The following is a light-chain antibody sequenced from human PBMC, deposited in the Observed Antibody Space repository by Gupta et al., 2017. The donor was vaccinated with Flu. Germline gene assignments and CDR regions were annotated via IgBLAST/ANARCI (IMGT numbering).Light chain of an antibody. J-gene: IGLJ1*01. V-gene: IGLV2-14*01. CDR2: EVS. CDR3: SSYTSSSTPYV. Sequence: HSALSQSASVSWSLCHSLTISCTVTSSDVGGYNYVSWYQQHPGKAPKLMIYEVSNRPSGVSNRFSGSKSGNTASLTISGLQAEDEADYYCSSYTSSSTPYVFGTGTKVTVL. CDR1: SSDVGGYNY.